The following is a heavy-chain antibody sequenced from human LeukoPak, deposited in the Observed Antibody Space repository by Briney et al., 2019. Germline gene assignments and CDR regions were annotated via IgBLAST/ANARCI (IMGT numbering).Heavy chain of an antibody. CDR1: GGSISSSSYY. V-gene: IGHV4-39*01. Sequence: SETLSLTCTVSGGSISSSSYYWGWIRQPPGKGLEWIGSIYYSGSTYYNPSLKSRVTISVDTSKNQFSLKLSSVTAADTAVYYCARVRYSSGPYYYYYYMDVWGKGTTVTISS. CDR3: ARVRYSSGPYYYYYYMDV. J-gene: IGHJ6*03. CDR2: IYYSGST. D-gene: IGHD6-19*01.